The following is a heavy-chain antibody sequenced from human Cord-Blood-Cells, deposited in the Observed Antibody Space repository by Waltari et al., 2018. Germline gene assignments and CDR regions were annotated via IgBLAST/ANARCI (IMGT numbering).Heavy chain of an antibody. CDR2: IYHSGST. Sequence: QVQLQESGPGLVKPSETLSLTRAVSGSSISRGYYLGWTRQPPGKGLEWIGSIYHSGSTYYNPSLKSRVTISVDTSKNQFSLKLSSVTAADTAVYYCARRGYSGSYFDYWGQGTLVTVSS. J-gene: IGHJ4*02. V-gene: IGHV4-38-2*01. D-gene: IGHD1-26*01. CDR3: ARRGYSGSYFDY. CDR1: GSSISRGYY.